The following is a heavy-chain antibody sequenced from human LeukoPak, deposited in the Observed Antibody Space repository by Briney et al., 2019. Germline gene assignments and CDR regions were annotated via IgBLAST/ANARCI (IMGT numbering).Heavy chain of an antibody. Sequence: RASVTVSCMASGYTFTSYAMHWVRQAPGQRLEWMGWINAGNGNTKYSQKFQGRVTITRDTSASTAYMELSSLRSEDTAVYYCARDRGYYGSGSYSGYYYGMDVWGQGTTVTVSS. CDR1: GYTFTSYA. CDR2: INAGNGNT. CDR3: ARDRGYYGSGSYSGYYYGMDV. V-gene: IGHV1-3*01. J-gene: IGHJ6*02. D-gene: IGHD3-10*01.